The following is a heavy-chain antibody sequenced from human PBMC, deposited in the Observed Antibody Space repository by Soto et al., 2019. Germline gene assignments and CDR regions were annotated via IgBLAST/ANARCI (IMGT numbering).Heavy chain of an antibody. CDR3: ARDQHFDYYGSGAPRDYGMDV. D-gene: IGHD3-10*01. CDR2: ISGSGGNT. V-gene: IGHV3-23*01. CDR1: GFTFSSYA. J-gene: IGHJ6*02. Sequence: LRLSCAASGFTFSSYAMSWVRQAPGKGLEWVSAISGSGGNTYYADSVKGRFTISRDNSKNTLYLQMNSLRAEDTAVYYCARDQHFDYYGSGAPRDYGMDVWGQGTTVTVSS.